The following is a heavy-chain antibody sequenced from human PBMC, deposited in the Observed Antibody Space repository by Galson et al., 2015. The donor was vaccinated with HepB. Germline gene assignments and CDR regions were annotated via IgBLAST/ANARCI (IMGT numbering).Heavy chain of an antibody. Sequence: SLRLSCAASGFTLSSYGMHWVRQAPGKGLEWVAVIWYDGSNKYYADSVKGRFTISRDNSKNTLYLQMNSLRAEDTAVYYCARGWDYDFWSGYWNRGYYYYMDVWGKGTTVTVSS. CDR1: GFTLSSYG. CDR3: ARGWDYDFWSGYWNRGYYYYMDV. J-gene: IGHJ6*03. V-gene: IGHV3-33*01. D-gene: IGHD3-3*01. CDR2: IWYDGSNK.